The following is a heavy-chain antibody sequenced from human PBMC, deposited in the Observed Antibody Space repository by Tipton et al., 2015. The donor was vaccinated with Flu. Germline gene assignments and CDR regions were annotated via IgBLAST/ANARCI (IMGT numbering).Heavy chain of an antibody. CDR3: ATAEGEGPNSSCWYN. Sequence: TLSLTCTVSGGSISRYYWSWTRQPPGKGLEWIGDIYYGGSTNYDPSLKSRVTISLDTSKNQFSLKLSSVTAADTAVYYCATAEGEGPNSSCWYNWGQGTLVTVSS. CDR1: GGSISRYY. V-gene: IGHV4-59*01. J-gene: IGHJ4*02. D-gene: IGHD6-19*01. CDR2: IYYGGST.